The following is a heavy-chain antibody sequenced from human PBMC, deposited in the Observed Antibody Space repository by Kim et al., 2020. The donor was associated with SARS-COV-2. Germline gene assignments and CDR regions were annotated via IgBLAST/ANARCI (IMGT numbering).Heavy chain of an antibody. CDR2: INHDGST. V-gene: IGHV4-34*01. J-gene: IGHJ5*02. Sequence: SETLSLTCAVYGESFSGYYWSWIRQPPGKGLEWIGNINHDGSTNYNPSLTSRASISLDTSNNQFSLRLSSVTAADTAVYYCARGSPLGYCSSSTCRIFFEAWGQGTLVSVSS. D-gene: IGHD2-2*01. CDR3: ARGSPLGYCSSSTCRIFFEA. CDR1: GESFSGYY.